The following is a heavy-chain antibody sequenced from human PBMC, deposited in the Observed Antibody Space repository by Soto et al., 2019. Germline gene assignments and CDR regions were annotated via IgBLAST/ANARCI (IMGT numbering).Heavy chain of an antibody. D-gene: IGHD4-4*01. CDR2: MSGSGDNT. CDR3: AKGSYTNYTWFDH. Sequence: EVQLLESGGGLVQPGGSLRLSCAASGFTFSSHAMSWVRQAPGKGLEWVSSMSGSGDNTYHADSVKGRFTVSRDNSKNTLYLQMNSLRVEDTAVYYCAKGSYTNYTWFDHWGQGTLVTVSS. CDR1: GFTFSSHA. V-gene: IGHV3-23*01. J-gene: IGHJ5*02.